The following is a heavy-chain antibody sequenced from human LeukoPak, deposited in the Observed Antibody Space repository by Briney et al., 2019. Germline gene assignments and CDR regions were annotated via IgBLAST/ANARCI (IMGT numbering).Heavy chain of an antibody. CDR3: ARLASGSYGPLTPFDY. Sequence: NPSETLSLTCTVSGDSISNDYWSWVRQPPGKGLEWIGDIYYSGSTNYNPSLKSRVTISVDTSKSQFSLRLSSVTAADTAVYYSARLASGSYGPLTPFDYWGQGTLVTVSS. CDR2: IYYSGST. J-gene: IGHJ4*02. V-gene: IGHV4-59*08. CDR1: GDSISNDY. D-gene: IGHD1-26*01.